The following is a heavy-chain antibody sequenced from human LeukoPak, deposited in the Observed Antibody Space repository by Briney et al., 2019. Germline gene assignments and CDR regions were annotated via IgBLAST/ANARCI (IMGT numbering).Heavy chain of an antibody. Sequence: SETLSLTCGASDGSLDIYYWMFVRQPPGKGLQWIGEITYRGSPYYHPSLNNRVTISIDASQRHVSLTLSSVTAADTAVYYCATYGGDWKFDSWGQGTLVTVSS. CDR2: ITYRGSP. CDR3: ATYGGDWKFDS. CDR1: DGSLDIYY. J-gene: IGHJ4*02. D-gene: IGHD2-21*01. V-gene: IGHV4-34*01.